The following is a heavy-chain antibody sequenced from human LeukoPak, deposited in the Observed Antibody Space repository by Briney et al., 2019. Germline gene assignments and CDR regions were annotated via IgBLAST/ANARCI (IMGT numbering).Heavy chain of an antibody. V-gene: IGHV4-4*08. CDR2: IYPNGIT. J-gene: IGHJ2*01. D-gene: IGHD3-22*01. CDR1: GGSIFSYY. CDR3: XXXAXXXSXGYSPTSGYFDL. Sequence: SETLSLTCTVSGGSIFSYYWNWIRQPPEKGLEWMGYIYPNGITNYSPSLRSRGSISIATSKNQISLRLTSVTAADTAIYYCXXXAXXXSXGYSPTSGYFDLWGRGTLVTVSS.